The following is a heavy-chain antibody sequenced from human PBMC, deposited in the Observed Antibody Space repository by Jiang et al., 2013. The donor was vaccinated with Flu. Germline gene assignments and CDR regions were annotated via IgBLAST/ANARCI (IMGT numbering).Heavy chain of an antibody. CDR2: IYPGDSDT. V-gene: IGHV5-51*01. D-gene: IGHD5-18*01. Sequence: GAEVKKPGESLKISCKGSGYSFTSYWIGWVRQMPGKGLEWMGIIYPGDSDTRYSPSFQGQVTISADKSISTAYLQWSSLKASDTAMYYCAILWIQLWSTHRYYFDYWGQGTLVTVSS. CDR3: AILWIQLWSTHRYYFDY. CDR1: GYSFTSYW. J-gene: IGHJ4*02.